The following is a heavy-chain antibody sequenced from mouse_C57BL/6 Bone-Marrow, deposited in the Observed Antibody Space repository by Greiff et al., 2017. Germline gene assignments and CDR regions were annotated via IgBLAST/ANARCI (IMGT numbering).Heavy chain of an antibody. CDR2: IWSGGST. J-gene: IGHJ3*01. CDR1: GFSLTSYG. D-gene: IGHD3-2*02. Sequence: VQLQQSGPGLVQPSQSLSITCTVSGFSLTSYGVHWVRQSPGKGLEWLGVIWSGGSTDNNAAFISSLSISKDNSKSQVFLKMNSLQADDTAIYYCARSRTAQATAWFAYWGQGTLVTVSA. V-gene: IGHV2-2*01. CDR3: ARSRTAQATAWFAY.